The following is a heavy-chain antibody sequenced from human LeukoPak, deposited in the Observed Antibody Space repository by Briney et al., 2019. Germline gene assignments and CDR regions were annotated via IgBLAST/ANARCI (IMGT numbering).Heavy chain of an antibody. CDR1: GFTLSNYA. Sequence: GGSLRLSCAASGFTLSNYAMSWVRQAPGKGLEWVSAVSGSGGSIYYAGSVKGRFTISRDNSKNTLHLQMSSLRAEDTAVYYCAKDMSGTLGYYGMDVWGQGTTVTVSS. D-gene: IGHD1-26*01. CDR3: AKDMSGTLGYYGMDV. CDR2: VSGSGGSI. V-gene: IGHV3-23*01. J-gene: IGHJ6*02.